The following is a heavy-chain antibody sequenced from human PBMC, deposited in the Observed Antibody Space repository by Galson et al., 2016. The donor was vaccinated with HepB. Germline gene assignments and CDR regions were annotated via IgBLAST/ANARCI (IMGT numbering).Heavy chain of an antibody. Sequence: QSGAEVKKPGESLKISCKASGYSFNYYWIAWVRQMPGKGLEWLGIIYPADSDTRYSPSFQGQVTISADNSISTAYLQWSSLEASDTAMYYCARFRMQLTPRYYDYPLDVWGQGTTVTVSS. D-gene: IGHD6-13*01. CDR2: IYPADSDT. V-gene: IGHV5-51*01. CDR3: ARFRMQLTPRYYDYPLDV. J-gene: IGHJ6*02. CDR1: GYSFNYYW.